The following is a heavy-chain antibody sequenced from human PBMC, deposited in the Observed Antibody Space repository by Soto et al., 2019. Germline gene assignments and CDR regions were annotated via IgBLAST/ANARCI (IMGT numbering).Heavy chain of an antibody. D-gene: IGHD3-22*01. CDR3: AKGRGLDYYYYSGMDV. Sequence: GGSLRLSCAASGFTFSSYAMSWVRQAPGKGLEWVSAISGSGGSTYYADSVKGRFTISRDNSKNTLYLQMNSLRAEDTAVYYCAKGRGLDYYYYSGMDVWGQGHTVTVSS. CDR2: ISGSGGST. J-gene: IGHJ6*02. CDR1: GFTFSSYA. V-gene: IGHV3-23*01.